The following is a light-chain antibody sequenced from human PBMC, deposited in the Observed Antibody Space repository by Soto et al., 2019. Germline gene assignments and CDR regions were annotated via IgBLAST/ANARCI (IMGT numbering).Light chain of an antibody. J-gene: IGKJ2*01. CDR2: DAS. CDR1: QSVSSN. V-gene: IGKV3-15*01. Sequence: DIVMTQSPGTLSVSPGERATLSCRASQSVSSNLAWYQQKPGQAPRLLIYDASTRATGIPARFSGSGSGTDFTLSIRSLQSEDFAVNFCQQYNTWPPYTFGQGTKLEI. CDR3: QQYNTWPPYT.